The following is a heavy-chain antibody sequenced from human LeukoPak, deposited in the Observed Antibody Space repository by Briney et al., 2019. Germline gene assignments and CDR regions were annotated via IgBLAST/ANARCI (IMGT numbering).Heavy chain of an antibody. D-gene: IGHD3-10*01. Sequence: PGGSLRLSCAASGFTFSSYAMSWVRQAPGKGLEWVSAIRGSGGSTYYADSVKGRFTISRDNSKNTLYPQMNSLRAEDTAVYYCAKHYYGSGSYYDAFDIWGQGTMVTVSS. CDR1: GFTFSSYA. CDR2: IRGSGGST. CDR3: AKHYYGSGSYYDAFDI. V-gene: IGHV3-23*01. J-gene: IGHJ3*02.